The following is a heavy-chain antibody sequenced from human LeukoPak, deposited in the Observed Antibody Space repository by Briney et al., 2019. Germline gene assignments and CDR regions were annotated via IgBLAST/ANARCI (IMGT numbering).Heavy chain of an antibody. CDR3: AKGVVVAPDVTPFDY. CDR1: GFTFSSYS. CDR2: ISGRGASK. D-gene: IGHD2-2*01. J-gene: IGHJ4*02. Sequence: PGGSLRLSCAASGFTFSSYSMNWVRQAPGKGLEWVSGISGRGASKYYADSVKGRFTISRDNSKNTLCLQMNSLRAEDTAVYYCAKGVVVAPDVTPFDYWGQGTLVTVSS. V-gene: IGHV3-23*01.